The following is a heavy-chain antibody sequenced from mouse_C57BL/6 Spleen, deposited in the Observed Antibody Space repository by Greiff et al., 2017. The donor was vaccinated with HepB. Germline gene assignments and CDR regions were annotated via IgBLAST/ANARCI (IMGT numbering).Heavy chain of an antibody. Sequence: VQRVESGAELVRPGTSVKVSCKASGYAFTNYLIEWVKQRPGQGLEWIGVINPGSGGTNYNEKFKGKATLTADKSSSTAYMQLSSLTSEDSAVYFCARTYDYDDAWFAYWGQGTLVTVSA. D-gene: IGHD2-4*01. CDR3: ARTYDYDDAWFAY. J-gene: IGHJ3*01. V-gene: IGHV1-54*01. CDR2: INPGSGGT. CDR1: GYAFTNYL.